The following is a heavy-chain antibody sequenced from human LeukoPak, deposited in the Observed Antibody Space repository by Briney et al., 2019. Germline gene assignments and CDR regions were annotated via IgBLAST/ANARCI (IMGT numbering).Heavy chain of an antibody. Sequence: SETLSLTCAVSGGSISSGGYSWSWIRQPPGKGLEWIGYIYHSGSTYYNPSLKSRVTISVDTSKNQFSLKLSSVTAADTAVYYCARARMNWGDAFDIWGQGTMVTVSS. CDR2: IYHSGST. CDR3: ARARMNWGDAFDI. D-gene: IGHD7-27*01. CDR1: GGSISSGGYS. J-gene: IGHJ3*02. V-gene: IGHV4-30-2*01.